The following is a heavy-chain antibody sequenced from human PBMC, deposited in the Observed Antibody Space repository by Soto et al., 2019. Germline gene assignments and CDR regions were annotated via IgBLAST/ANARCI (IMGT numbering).Heavy chain of an antibody. D-gene: IGHD7-27*01. CDR1: GGSISSGGYY. CDR3: ARGPSGDKVHY. Sequence: PSEILSLTCTVSGGSISSGGYYWSWIRQHPGKGLEWIGYIYYSGSTYYNPSLKSRVTISVDTSKNQFSLKLSSVTAADTAVYYCARGPSGDKVHYWGQGALVTVS. CDR2: IYYSGST. J-gene: IGHJ4*02. V-gene: IGHV4-31*03.